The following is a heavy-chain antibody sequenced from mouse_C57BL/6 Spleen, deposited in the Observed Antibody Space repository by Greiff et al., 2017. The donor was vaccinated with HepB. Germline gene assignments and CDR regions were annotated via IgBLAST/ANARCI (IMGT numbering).Heavy chain of an antibody. V-gene: IGHV5-4*01. D-gene: IGHD2-4*01. Sequence: EVMLVESGGGLVKPGGSLKLSCAASGFTFSSYAMSWVRQTPEKRLEWVATISDGGSYTYYPDNVKGRFTISRDNAKNNLYLQMSHLKSEDTAMYYCARDQGIYYDYDPAWFAYWGQGTLVTVSA. J-gene: IGHJ3*01. CDR3: ARDQGIYYDYDPAWFAY. CDR2: ISDGGSYT. CDR1: GFTFSSYA.